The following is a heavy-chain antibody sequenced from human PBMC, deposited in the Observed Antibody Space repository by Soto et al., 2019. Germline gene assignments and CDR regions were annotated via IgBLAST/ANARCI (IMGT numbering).Heavy chain of an antibody. CDR1: AGSISSISYY. CDR3: ASVRRGGYDSLRYYYGMDV. Sequence: SETLSLTCTASAGSISSISYYWGWIRQPPGKGLEWIGRIYYSGSTYYNPSLKSRVTISVDTSKNQFSLKLSSVTAADTAVYYCASVRRGGYDSLRYYYGMDVWGQGTTVTVSS. CDR2: IYYSGST. J-gene: IGHJ6*02. D-gene: IGHD5-12*01. V-gene: IGHV4-39*01.